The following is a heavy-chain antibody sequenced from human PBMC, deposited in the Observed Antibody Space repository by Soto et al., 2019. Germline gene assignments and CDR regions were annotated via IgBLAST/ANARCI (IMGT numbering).Heavy chain of an antibody. CDR1: GGSFSGYY. CDR2: INDRGSI. CDR3: ARESHDILTGPPWVWYFDL. J-gene: IGHJ2*01. Sequence: VQLQQWGAGPLRPLETLSLTCGVSGGSFSGYYWAWIRQSPGKGLEWIGEINDRGSINYNPSLKSRVSISVATSKNHYSLNLGSVTAAGTAVYYCARESHDILTGPPWVWYFDLWGRGTLVTVSS. D-gene: IGHD3-9*01. V-gene: IGHV4-34*01.